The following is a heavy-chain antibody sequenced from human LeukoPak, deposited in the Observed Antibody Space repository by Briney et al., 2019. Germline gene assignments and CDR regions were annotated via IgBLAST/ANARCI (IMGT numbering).Heavy chain of an antibody. CDR1: GLTFSSYW. J-gene: IGHJ4*02. CDR3: ASSKFDTSSSFDY. CDR2: IKQDGSEK. D-gene: IGHD3-16*01. V-gene: IGHV3-7*03. Sequence: GGSLRLSCAASGLTFSSYWMSWVRQAPGKGLEWVANIKQDGSEKYYVDSVKGRFTISRDNAKNSLYLQMNSLRAEDTAVYYCASSKFDTSSSFDYWGQGTLVTVSS.